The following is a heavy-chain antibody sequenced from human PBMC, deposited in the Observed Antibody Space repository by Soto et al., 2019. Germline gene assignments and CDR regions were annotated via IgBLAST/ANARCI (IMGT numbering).Heavy chain of an antibody. V-gene: IGHV3-11*06. CDR3: ARDGMMTPDFFDY. CDR2: ISITSSHI. J-gene: IGHJ4*02. CDR1: GFTFSNYY. Sequence: QVQLVESGGSLVKPGGSLRLSCAASGFTFSNYYMSWIRHVPGKGLEWLSYISITSSHIDYADSVKGRFTISRDNAKSSLYLEMTNLRAEDTAVYYCARDGMMTPDFFDYWGQGTLVTVSS. D-gene: IGHD4-4*01.